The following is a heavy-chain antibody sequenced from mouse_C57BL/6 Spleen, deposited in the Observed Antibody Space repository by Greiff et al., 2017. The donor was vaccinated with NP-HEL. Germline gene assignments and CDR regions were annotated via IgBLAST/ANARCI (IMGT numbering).Heavy chain of an antibody. V-gene: IGHV1-63*01. CDR2: IYPGGGYT. J-gene: IGHJ4*01. Sequence: QVQLQQSGAELVRPGTSVKMSCKASGYTFTNYWIGWAKQRPGHGLEWIGDIYPGGGYTNYNEKFKGKATLTADKSSSTAYMQFSSLTSKDSAIYYCARSGGELRLPYAMDYWGQGTSVTVSS. D-gene: IGHD3-2*02. CDR1: GYTFTNYW. CDR3: ARSGGELRLPYAMDY.